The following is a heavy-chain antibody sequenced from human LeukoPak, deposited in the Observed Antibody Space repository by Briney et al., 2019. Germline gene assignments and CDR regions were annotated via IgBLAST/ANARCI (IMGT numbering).Heavy chain of an antibody. CDR1: GYTLTELS. J-gene: IGHJ4*02. CDR2: FDPEDGET. CDR3: ATSKYYYGSGSLKN. V-gene: IGHV1-24*01. Sequence: ASVKVSCKVSGYTLTELSMHWVRQAPGKGLEWMGGFDPEDGETIYAQKFQGRVTMTEDTSTDTAYMELSSLRSEDTAVYYCATSKYYYGSGSLKNWGQGTLDTVSS. D-gene: IGHD3-10*01.